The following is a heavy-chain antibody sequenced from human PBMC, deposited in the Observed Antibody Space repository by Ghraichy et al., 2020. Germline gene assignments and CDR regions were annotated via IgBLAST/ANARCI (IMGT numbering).Heavy chain of an antibody. CDR3: ARGHYGGNPNWFDP. CDR1: GGSFSGYY. V-gene: IGHV4-34*01. Sequence: SETLSLTCAVYGGSFSGYYWSWIRQPPGKGLEWIGEINHSGSTNYNPSLKSRVTISVDTSKNQFSLKLSSVTAADTAVYYCARGHYGGNPNWFDPWGQGTLVTVSS. D-gene: IGHD4-23*01. J-gene: IGHJ5*02. CDR2: INHSGST.